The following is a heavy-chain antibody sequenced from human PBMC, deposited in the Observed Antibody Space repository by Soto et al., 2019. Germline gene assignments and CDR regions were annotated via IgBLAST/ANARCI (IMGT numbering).Heavy chain of an antibody. J-gene: IGHJ6*02. V-gene: IGHV4-59*01. Sequence: SETLSLTCTVSGGPISSYYWSWIRQPPGKGLEWIGYIFYSGSTNYNPSLKSRATISLDTSKNQFSLKLSSVTAADTAVYYCARRSYYYYGMDVWGQGTTVTVSS. CDR2: IFYSGST. CDR3: ARRSYYYYGMDV. CDR1: GGPISSYY.